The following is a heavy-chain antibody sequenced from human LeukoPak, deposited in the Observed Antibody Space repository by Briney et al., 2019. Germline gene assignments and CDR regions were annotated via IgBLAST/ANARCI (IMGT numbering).Heavy chain of an antibody. D-gene: IGHD1-26*01. CDR3: ARGSGRERAGDY. CDR2: IYYSGST. Sequence: SETLSLTCAVSGYSITSSSWWGWIRQPPGKGLEWIGYIYYSGSTYYNPSLKSRVTISVDTSKNQFSLKLSSVTAADTAVYYCARGSGRERAGDYWGQGTLVTVSS. J-gene: IGHJ4*02. V-gene: IGHV4-28*03. CDR1: GYSITSSSW.